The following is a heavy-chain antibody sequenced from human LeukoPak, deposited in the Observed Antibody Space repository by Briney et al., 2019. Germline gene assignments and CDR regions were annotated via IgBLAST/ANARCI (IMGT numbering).Heavy chain of an antibody. CDR2: ITSSSSYI. J-gene: IGHJ6*04. CDR1: GFTFSSYS. Sequence: GGSLRLSCTASGFTFSSYSMNWVRQAPGKGLEWVSSITSSSSYIYYADSLKGRFTISRDNAKNSLYLQMNSLRAEDTAVYYCAELGITMIGGVWGKGTTVTISS. V-gene: IGHV3-21*01. CDR3: AELGITMIGGV. D-gene: IGHD3-10*02.